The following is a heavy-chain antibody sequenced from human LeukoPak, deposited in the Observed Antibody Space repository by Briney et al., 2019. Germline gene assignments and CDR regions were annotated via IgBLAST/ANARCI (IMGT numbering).Heavy chain of an antibody. Sequence: GSSVKVSCKASGGTFSNYAISWVRQAPGQGLEWMGGIIPIFDTTTYAQKFQGRVTITADESTSTAYMDLSSLRFEDTAVYYCARGRTYYYDSSGFYPSDRGSDFDIWGQGTMVTVSS. CDR2: IIPIFDTT. D-gene: IGHD3-22*01. CDR3: ARGRTYYYDSSGFYPSDRGSDFDI. V-gene: IGHV1-69*01. CDR1: GGTFSNYA. J-gene: IGHJ3*02.